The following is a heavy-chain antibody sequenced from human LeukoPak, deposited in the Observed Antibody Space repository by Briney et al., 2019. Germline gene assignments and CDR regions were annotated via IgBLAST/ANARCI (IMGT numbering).Heavy chain of an antibody. CDR2: ISSSGSIT. CDR3: ARDGYCSSTSCYTGFDY. D-gene: IGHD2-2*02. Sequence: GGSLRLSCAASGFTFSTYSMNWVRQAPGKGLEWVSYISSSGSITYYADSVKGRFTISRDSAKNSLYLQMNSLRAEDTAVYFYARDGYCSSTSCYTGFDYWGQGTLVTVSS. J-gene: IGHJ4*02. CDR1: GFTFSTYS. V-gene: IGHV3-48*04.